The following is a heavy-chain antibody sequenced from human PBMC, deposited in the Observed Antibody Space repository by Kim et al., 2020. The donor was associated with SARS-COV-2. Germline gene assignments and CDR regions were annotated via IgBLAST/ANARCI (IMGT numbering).Heavy chain of an antibody. V-gene: IGHV4-34*01. J-gene: IGHJ4*02. CDR2: T. CDR3: ARDLAVEGFDY. Sequence: TNYTPALKSRVTISVDTSKNQFSLKLSSVTAADTAVYYCARDLAVEGFDYWGQGTLVTVSS. D-gene: IGHD6-19*01.